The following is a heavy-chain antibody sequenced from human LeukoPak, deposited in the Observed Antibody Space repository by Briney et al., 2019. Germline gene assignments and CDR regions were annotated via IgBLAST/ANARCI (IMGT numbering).Heavy chain of an antibody. J-gene: IGHJ5*02. D-gene: IGHD6-13*01. CDR2: INPNSDGT. Sequence: ASVKVSCKASGYTFTGYFIHWVRQAPGQGLEWMGWINPNSDGTNYAQKFQGRVTMTRDTSISTAYMELSRLRSDDTAVYYCARDSGGGVAAAGTRWFDPWGQGTLVTVSS. CDR3: ARDSGGGVAAAGTRWFDP. CDR1: GYTFTGYF. V-gene: IGHV1-2*02.